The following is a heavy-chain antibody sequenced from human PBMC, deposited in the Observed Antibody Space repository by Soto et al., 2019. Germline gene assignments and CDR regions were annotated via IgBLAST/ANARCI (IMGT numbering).Heavy chain of an antibody. CDR1: GGSISSGPYS. Sequence: SETLSLTCSVSGGSISSGPYSWGWIRQPPGKGLEWIGTFHYSGRTYYSPSLESRVTISVNTSKNQFSLKGSSEIAADTAVFYCARLAGYCSGTSCYGYYGMDVWGQGTTVTVS. D-gene: IGHD2-2*01. V-gene: IGHV4-39*01. J-gene: IGHJ6*02. CDR2: FHYSGRT. CDR3: ARLAGYCSGTSCYGYYGMDV.